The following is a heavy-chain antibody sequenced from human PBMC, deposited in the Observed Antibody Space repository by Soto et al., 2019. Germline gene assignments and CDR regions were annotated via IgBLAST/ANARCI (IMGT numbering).Heavy chain of an antibody. Sequence: QVQLVESGGGVVQPGRSLRLSCAASGFTFSSYAMHWVRQAPGKGLEWVAVISYDGSNKYYADSVKGRFTISRDNSKNTLYLQMNSLRAEDTAVYYCARDLQDSSGLLGYWGQGPWSPSPQ. J-gene: IGHJ4*02. CDR1: GFTFSSYA. D-gene: IGHD3-22*01. CDR3: ARDLQDSSGLLGY. CDR2: ISYDGSNK. V-gene: IGHV3-30-3*01.